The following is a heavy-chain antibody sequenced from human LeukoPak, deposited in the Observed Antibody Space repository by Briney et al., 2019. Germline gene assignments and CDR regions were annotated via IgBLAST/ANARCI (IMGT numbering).Heavy chain of an antibody. CDR2: IIPIFGTA. V-gene: IGHV1-69*13. D-gene: IGHD3-22*01. Sequence: ASVKVSCKASGYTFTGYYMHWVRQAPGQGLEWMGGIIPIFGTANYAQKFQGRVTITADESTSTAYMELSSLRSEDTAVYYCARVGYYDSSGDDYWGQGTLVTVSS. CDR1: GYTFTGYY. CDR3: ARVGYYDSSGDDY. J-gene: IGHJ4*02.